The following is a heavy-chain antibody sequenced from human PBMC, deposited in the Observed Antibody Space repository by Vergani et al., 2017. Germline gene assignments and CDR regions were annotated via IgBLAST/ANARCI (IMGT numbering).Heavy chain of an antibody. J-gene: IGHJ4*02. Sequence: QLVESGGGWVQPGGSLRLSCVVSGFDFSSYIMNWVRQAPGKGLEWVAVIWYDGSNKYYADSVKGRFTISRDNSKNTLYLQMNSLRAADTAVYYCARDLATVTTSPDYWGQGTLVTVSS. CDR3: ARDLATVTTSPDY. CDR1: GFDFSSYI. D-gene: IGHD4-17*01. V-gene: IGHV3-33*08. CDR2: IWYDGSNK.